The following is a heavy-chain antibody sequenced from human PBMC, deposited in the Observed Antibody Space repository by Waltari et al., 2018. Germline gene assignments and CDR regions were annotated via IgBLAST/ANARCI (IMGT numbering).Heavy chain of an antibody. V-gene: IGHV1-69*04. CDR2: IIPILGIA. D-gene: IGHD1-26*01. Sequence: QVQLVQSGDEVKKPWSSVKVSCNASGGSFSSYAISSVRQAPGQGLEWMGGIIPILGIANYAQKFQGRVTITADESTSTAYMELSSLRSEDTAVYYCARGEAREDFDYWGQGTLVTVSS. J-gene: IGHJ4*02. CDR3: ARGEAREDFDY. CDR1: GGSFSSYA.